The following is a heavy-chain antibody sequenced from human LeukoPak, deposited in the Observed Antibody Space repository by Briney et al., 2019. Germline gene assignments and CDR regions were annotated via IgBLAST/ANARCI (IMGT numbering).Heavy chain of an antibody. V-gene: IGHV7-4-1*02. Sequence: VASVKVSCKASGGTFTSYAMNWVRQAPGQGLEWMGWINTNTGNPTYAQGFTGRFVFSLDTSVSTAYLQISSLKAEDTAVYYCATLSGYDCPGCGRFDYWGQGTLVTVSS. CDR1: GGTFTSYA. J-gene: IGHJ4*02. CDR3: ATLSGYDCPGCGRFDY. CDR2: INTNTGNP. D-gene: IGHD5-12*01.